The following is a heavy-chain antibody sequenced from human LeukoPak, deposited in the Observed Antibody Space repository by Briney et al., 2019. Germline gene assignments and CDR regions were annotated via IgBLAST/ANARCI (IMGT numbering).Heavy chain of an antibody. V-gene: IGHV1-2*02. CDR2: INPNSGGT. D-gene: IGHD2-2*01. Sequence: ASVKVSCKASGYTFTGYYMHCVRQAPGQGLEWMGWINPNSGGTNYAQKFQGRVTMTRDTSISTAYMELSRLRSDDTAVYYCASALRYCSSTSCLPNDAFDIWGQGTMVTVSS. J-gene: IGHJ3*02. CDR3: ASALRYCSSTSCLPNDAFDI. CDR1: GYTFTGYY.